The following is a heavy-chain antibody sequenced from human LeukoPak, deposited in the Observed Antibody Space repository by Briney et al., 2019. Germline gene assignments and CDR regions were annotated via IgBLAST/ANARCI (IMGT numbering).Heavy chain of an antibody. CDR2: ISGSVDTT. V-gene: IGHV3-23*01. D-gene: IGHD2-2*01. Sequence: PGGSLRLSCAVSGFTFRSYAMSWVRQAPGKGLEWLSVISGSVDTTYYADSVKGRFTISRDNSKNTLYLQMNSLRAEDTAVYYWAKCDVNLVVAPAAMVFYFDNWGQGTLLTVSS. CDR1: GFTFRSYA. J-gene: IGHJ4*02. CDR3: AKCDVNLVVAPAAMVFYFDN.